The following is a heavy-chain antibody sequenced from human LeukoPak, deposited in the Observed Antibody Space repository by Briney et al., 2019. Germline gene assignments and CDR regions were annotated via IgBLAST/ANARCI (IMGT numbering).Heavy chain of an antibody. CDR3: ARGRGSSWYYFDS. V-gene: IGHV4-61*02. J-gene: IGHJ4*02. D-gene: IGHD6-13*01. Sequence: SETLSLTCTVSGGSISSSDYYWSWVRQPAGKGLEWIGRIYASGNTNYNPSLKGRVTMTVDTSKNQFSLNLSSVTAADTAVYYCARGRGSSWYYFDSWGQGTLVTVSS. CDR2: IYASGNT. CDR1: GGSISSSDYY.